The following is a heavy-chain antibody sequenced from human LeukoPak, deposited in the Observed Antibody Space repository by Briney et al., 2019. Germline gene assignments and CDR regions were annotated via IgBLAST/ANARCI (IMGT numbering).Heavy chain of an antibody. J-gene: IGHJ4*02. D-gene: IGHD2-15*01. Sequence: PGGSLRLSCAASGFTFSNYAMIWVRQAPGKGLEWVSVIYSDYTTNYADSVRGRFTISRDNSKNTLYLQMNSLRAEDTAVYYCTTEGSILVVVGATELFDYWGQGTLVAVSS. CDR1: GFTFSNYA. CDR2: IYSDYTT. V-gene: IGHV3-23*03. CDR3: TTEGSILVVVGATELFDY.